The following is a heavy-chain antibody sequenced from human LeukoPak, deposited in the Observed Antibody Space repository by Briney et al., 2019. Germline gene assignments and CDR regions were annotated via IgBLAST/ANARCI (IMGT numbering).Heavy chain of an antibody. D-gene: IGHD5-18*01. CDR3: ETGGPRRGYSYYFDY. J-gene: IGHJ4*02. CDR1: GFTFDDYN. CDR2: ISGISGST. V-gene: IGHV3-9*03. Sequence: GGSLRLSCAASGFTFDDYNMHWVRQAPGKGLEWVSGISGISGSTAYAQSVEGRFTISRDNAKNSLYLQMNSVRAEDMALYYCETGGPRRGYSYYFDYWGQGTLVTVSS.